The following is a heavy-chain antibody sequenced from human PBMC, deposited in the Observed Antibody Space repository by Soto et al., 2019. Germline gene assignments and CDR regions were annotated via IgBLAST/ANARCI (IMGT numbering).Heavy chain of an antibody. V-gene: IGHV4-31*03. CDR3: ARLRIATNNYKWFDP. CDR2: IYVTGAV. CDR1: GSALNSGNYY. D-gene: IGHD2-21*01. Sequence: SETLSLTCIVSGSALNSGNYYWIWIRQVPGKGLEWIGHIYVTGAVDYNPSLRDRITISQDTSERQFSLNLRLVTAADTAVYYCARLRIATNNYKWFDPWGQGTLVTVSS. J-gene: IGHJ5*02.